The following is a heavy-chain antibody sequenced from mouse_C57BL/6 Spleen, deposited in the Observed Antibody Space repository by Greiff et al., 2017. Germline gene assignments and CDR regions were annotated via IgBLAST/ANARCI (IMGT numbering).Heavy chain of an antibody. CDR1: GYTFTSYW. CDR3: ARRVPTRIDY. J-gene: IGHJ2*01. V-gene: IGHV1-61*01. Sequence: QVQLQQPGAELVRPGSSVKLSCKASGYTFTSYWMDWVKQRPGQGLEWIGNIYPSDSETHYNQKFKDKATLTVDKSSSTAYMQLSSLTSEDSAVDYCARRVPTRIDYWGQGTTLTVSS. D-gene: IGHD5-1*01. CDR2: IYPSDSET.